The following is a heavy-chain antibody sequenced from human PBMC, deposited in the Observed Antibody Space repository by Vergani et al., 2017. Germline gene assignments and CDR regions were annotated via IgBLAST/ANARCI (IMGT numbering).Heavy chain of an antibody. Sequence: QVQLVQSGSELKKPGASVKVSCKASGYTLSRYSIYWVRQAPGQGLEWMGWINTHTGNPAYAQGFRGRFVFSLDTSVNTAYLQINNLTSEDTAVYYCAKDTLATIYFDYWGQGTLVTVSS. D-gene: IGHD3-3*02. CDR3: AKDTLATIYFDY. J-gene: IGHJ4*02. CDR2: INTHTGNP. CDR1: GYTLSRYS. V-gene: IGHV7-4-1*02.